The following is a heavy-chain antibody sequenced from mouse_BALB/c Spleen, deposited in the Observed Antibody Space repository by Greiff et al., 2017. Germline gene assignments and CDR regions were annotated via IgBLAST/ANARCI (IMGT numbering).Heavy chain of an antibody. J-gene: IGHJ3*01. CDR2: INPSTGYT. V-gene: IGHV1-7*01. CDR3: ARWGDGFAD. Sequence: QVQLQQSGAELAKPGASVKMSCKASGYTFTSYWMHWVKQRPGQGLEWIGYINPSTGYTEYNQKFKDKATLTADKSSSTAYMQLSSLTSEDSAVYYCARWGDGFADWGQGTLVTVSA. CDR1: GYTFTSYW.